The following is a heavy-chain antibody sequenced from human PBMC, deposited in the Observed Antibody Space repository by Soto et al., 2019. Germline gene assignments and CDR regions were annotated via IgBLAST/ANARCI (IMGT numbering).Heavy chain of an antibody. D-gene: IGHD2-2*01. CDR3: AKGVVPAVYPEFDP. CDR1: GFTFSDYY. CDR2: ISGSGSST. Sequence: GGFLRLSCAASGFTFSDYYMSWIRQAPGKGLEWVSAISGSGSSTYYADSVKGRFTISRDNSKNTLYLQMNNLRAEDTAVYYCAKGVVPAVYPEFDPWGQGTLVTVSS. J-gene: IGHJ5*02. V-gene: IGHV3-23*01.